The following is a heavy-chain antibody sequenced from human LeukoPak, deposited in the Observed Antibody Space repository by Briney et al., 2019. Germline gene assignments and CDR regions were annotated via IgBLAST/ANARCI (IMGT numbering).Heavy chain of an antibody. V-gene: IGHV1-18*01. J-gene: IGHJ4*02. D-gene: IGHD3-10*01. CDR1: GYTFTNYG. Sequence: GASVKVSCKASGYTFTNYGISWVRQAPGQGLEWMGWISAYNGHTKYAQKVQGRVTMTRDTSTSTAYMELSRLRSDDTAVYYCARGRVLGFGEYEYNYWGQGTLVTVSS. CDR3: ARGRVLGFGEYEYNY. CDR2: ISAYNGHT.